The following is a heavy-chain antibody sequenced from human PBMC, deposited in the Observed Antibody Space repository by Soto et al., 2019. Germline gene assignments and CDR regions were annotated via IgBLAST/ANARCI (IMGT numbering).Heavy chain of an antibody. CDR2: IKTKTDGGKT. Sequence: EVQLVESGGGLVKPGGSLRLSCAAAGFTFSKTWMNWVRQAPGKGLEWVGRIKTKTDGGKTDYAAPVKGRFNVSRYDSKNTLYLQMNSLKPDDTAVFYCDAETTSGWYWGQGTLVTVSS. CDR1: GFTFSKTW. J-gene: IGHJ4*02. D-gene: IGHD1-7*01. V-gene: IGHV3-15*07. CDR3: DAETTSGWY.